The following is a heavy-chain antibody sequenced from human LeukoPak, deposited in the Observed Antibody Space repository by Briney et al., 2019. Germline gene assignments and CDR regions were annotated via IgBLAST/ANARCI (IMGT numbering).Heavy chain of an antibody. CDR2: FDPEDGET. Sequence: ASVKVSCKVSGYTLTELSMHWVRQAPGKGLEWMGGFDPEDGETIYAQKFQGRVTMTEDTSTDTAYMELSSLRSEDTAVYYCARIVVVPAAIPLDYYYYMDVWGKGTTVTVSS. V-gene: IGHV1-24*01. J-gene: IGHJ6*03. D-gene: IGHD2-2*01. CDR3: ARIVVVPAAIPLDYYYYMDV. CDR1: GYTLTELS.